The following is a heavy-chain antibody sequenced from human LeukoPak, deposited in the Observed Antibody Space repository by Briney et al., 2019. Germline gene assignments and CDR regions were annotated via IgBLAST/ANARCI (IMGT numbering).Heavy chain of an antibody. D-gene: IGHD3-10*01. J-gene: IGHJ4*02. CDR3: AKEYYYGSGSPFDY. CDR2: IYSGGTT. V-gene: IGHV3-53*05. Sequence: PGGSLRLSCAASGFTVSSNYMNWVRQAPGKGLEWVSIIYSGGTTYYADSVRGRFTISRDESKNTLYLQMNSLRAEDTAVYYCAKEYYYGSGSPFDYWGQGTLVTVSS. CDR1: GFTVSSNY.